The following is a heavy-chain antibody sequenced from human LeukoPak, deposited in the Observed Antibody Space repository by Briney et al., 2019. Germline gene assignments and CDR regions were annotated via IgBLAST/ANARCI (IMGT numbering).Heavy chain of an antibody. D-gene: IGHD3-22*01. CDR3: SXSSRKVVASFDY. CDR1: GGSISTYY. J-gene: IGHJ4*02. CDR2: IYYSGNT. Sequence: PSETLSLTCTVSGGSISTYYWSWIRQPPGKGLEWIGYIYYSGNTNYNPSLKSRVAMSVNTSKNQLSLKLSSVTAADTAVYYCSXSSRKVVASFDYWGQGTLVTVSS. V-gene: IGHV4-59*01.